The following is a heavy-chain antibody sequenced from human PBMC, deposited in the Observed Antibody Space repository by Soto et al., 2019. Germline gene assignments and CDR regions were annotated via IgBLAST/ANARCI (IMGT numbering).Heavy chain of an antibody. CDR1: GYTFTGYY. J-gene: IGHJ4*02. CDR2: INPNSGGT. Sequence: SVKVSCKASGYTFTGYYMHWVRQAPGQGLEWMGWINPNSGGTNYAQKFQGRVTMTRDTSISTAYMELSRLRSDDTAVYYCASSRAYGIAVAGLDYWGQGTLVTAPQ. V-gene: IGHV1-2*02. D-gene: IGHD6-19*01. CDR3: ASSRAYGIAVAGLDY.